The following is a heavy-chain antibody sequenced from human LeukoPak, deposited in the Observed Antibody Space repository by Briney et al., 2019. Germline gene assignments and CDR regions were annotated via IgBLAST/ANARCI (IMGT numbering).Heavy chain of an antibody. CDR3: ARDRWGTMVH. J-gene: IGHJ4*02. V-gene: IGHV3-48*01. CDR2: ISSSSSTI. D-gene: IGHD3-10*01. CDR1: GFTFSSYS. Sequence: TGGSLRLSCAASGFTFSSYSMNWVRQAPGKGLEWVSYISSSSSTIYYADSVKGRFTISRDNAKNSLYLQMNSLRAEDTAVYYCARDRWGTMVHWGQGTLVTVSS.